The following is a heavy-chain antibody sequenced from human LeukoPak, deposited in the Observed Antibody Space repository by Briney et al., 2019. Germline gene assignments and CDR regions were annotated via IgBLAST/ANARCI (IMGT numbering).Heavy chain of an antibody. J-gene: IGHJ5*02. D-gene: IGHD6-19*01. V-gene: IGHV4-39*07. CDR1: GGSISSSSYY. CDR3: ARARSSGWSQNWFDP. CDR2: IYHSGST. Sequence: SETLSLTCTVSGGSISSSSYYWGWIRQPPGKGLEWIGTIYHSGSTYYNPSLRSRVTISVDTSKNQFSLKLSSVTAADTAVYYCARARSSGWSQNWFDPWGQGTLVTVSS.